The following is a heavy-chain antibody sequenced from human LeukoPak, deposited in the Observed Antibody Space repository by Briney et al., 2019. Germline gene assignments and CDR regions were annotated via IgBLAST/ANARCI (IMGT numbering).Heavy chain of an antibody. CDR1: GGSFSGYY. J-gene: IGHJ4*02. Sequence: PSETLSLTCAVYGGSFSGYYWSWIRQPPGKGLEWIGEINHSGSTNYNPSLKSRVTISVDTSKNQFSLKLSSVTAADTAVYYCARGKELIAAVWDENLYFDYWGQGTLVTVSS. D-gene: IGHD6-13*01. CDR3: ARGKELIAAVWDENLYFDY. V-gene: IGHV4-34*01. CDR2: INHSGST.